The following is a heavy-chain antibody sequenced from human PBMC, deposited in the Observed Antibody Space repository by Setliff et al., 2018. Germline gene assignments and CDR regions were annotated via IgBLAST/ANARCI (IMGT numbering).Heavy chain of an antibody. J-gene: IGHJ5*02. V-gene: IGHV3-23*01. D-gene: IGHD1-1*01. CDR3: ARVYNPLYHNWFDP. CDR2: ITGSAART. Sequence: PGGSLRLSCVVSGFTFSSYAMSWVRQAPGKGLEWVSTITGSAARTYYADCVKGRFTISRDNSKSILYLQMNSLRSEDTAVYYCARVYNPLYHNWFDPWGQGTLVTVSS. CDR1: GFTFSSYA.